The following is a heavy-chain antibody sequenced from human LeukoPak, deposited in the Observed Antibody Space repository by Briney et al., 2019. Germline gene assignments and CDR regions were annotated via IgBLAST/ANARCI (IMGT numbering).Heavy chain of an antibody. Sequence: NSSETLSLTCTVSGGSISSTIYYWGWIRQPPGKGLEWIGSIYYSGSTYYNPSLKSRVTISVDTSKNQFSLKLSSVTAADTAVYYCARHTAWGQGTLVTVSS. V-gene: IGHV4-39*01. D-gene: IGHD4-17*01. CDR3: ARHTA. CDR2: IYYSGST. J-gene: IGHJ5*02. CDR1: GGSISSTIYY.